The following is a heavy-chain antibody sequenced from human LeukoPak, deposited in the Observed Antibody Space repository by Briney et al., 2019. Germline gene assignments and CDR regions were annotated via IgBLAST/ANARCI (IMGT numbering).Heavy chain of an antibody. V-gene: IGHV3-66*01. CDR2: IYSGGST. Sequence: GGSLRLSCAASGFTVSSNYMSWVRQAPGKGLEWVSVIYSGGSTYYADYVKGSFTISRDNSKNTLYLQMNSLRAEDTAVYYCASNVDTAMVGGDYYFDYWGQGTLVTVSS. CDR1: GFTVSSNY. J-gene: IGHJ4*02. D-gene: IGHD5-18*01. CDR3: ASNVDTAMVGGDYYFDY.